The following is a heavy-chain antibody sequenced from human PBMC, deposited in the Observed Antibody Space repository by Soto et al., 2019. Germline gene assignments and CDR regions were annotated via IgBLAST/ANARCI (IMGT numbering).Heavy chain of an antibody. J-gene: IGHJ4*02. CDR1: GGSISSGNYY. CDR2: ISYTGST. CDR3: ARDDGSGSSH. D-gene: IGHD3-10*01. V-gene: IGHV4-30-4*01. Sequence: QVQLQESGPGLVKPSQTLTLTCNVSGGSISSGNYYWSWIRQPPGKGLEWIAYISYTGSTYYSPSLKXXVXIXXAASKNQFSLRLSSVTAADTAVYYCARDDGSGSSHWGQGTLLTVSS.